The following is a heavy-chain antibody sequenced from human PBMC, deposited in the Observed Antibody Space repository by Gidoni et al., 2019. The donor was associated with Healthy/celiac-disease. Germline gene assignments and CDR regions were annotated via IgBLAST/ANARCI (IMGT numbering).Heavy chain of an antibody. CDR2: IYYSGST. CDR1: GGSISSYY. V-gene: IGHV4-59*01. J-gene: IGHJ4*02. D-gene: IGHD6-13*01. CDR3: ARVRYSSSWYSGVDY. Sequence: QVQLQESGPGLVKPSETLSLTCTVSGGSISSYYWSWIRQPPGKGLEWIGYIYYSGSTNYNPSRKSRVTISVDTSKNQFSLKLSSVTAADTAVYYCARVRYSSSWYSGVDYWGQGTLVTVSS.